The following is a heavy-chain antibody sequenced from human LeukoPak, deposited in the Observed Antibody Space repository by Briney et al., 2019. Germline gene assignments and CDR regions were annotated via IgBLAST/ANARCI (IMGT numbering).Heavy chain of an antibody. CDR1: GFTLRSYD. CDR2: TSGSGGNT. D-gene: IGHD5-12*01. J-gene: IGHJ4*02. V-gene: IGHV3-23*01. Sequence: GGSLRLSCAASGFTLRSYDMSWVPQAPGKGLEWVAATSGSGGNTYYADSVKGRFTISRDNSKNTLYLQRNSLRAEDTAVCYCAKEYSGYDFDYWGQGTLVTVSS. CDR3: AKEYSGYDFDY.